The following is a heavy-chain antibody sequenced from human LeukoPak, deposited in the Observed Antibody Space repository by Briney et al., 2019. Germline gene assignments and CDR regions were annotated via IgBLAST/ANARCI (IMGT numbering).Heavy chain of an antibody. Sequence: SVKVSCNASGGTFISYAICGLRRAPGQGLEWMGRIIPIFGTANYAQKFQGRVTITTDESTSTPYMELSSLSAEDPAVYYCAGEPVYDFSGAFDYWGRGQLVTVSS. J-gene: IGHJ4*02. CDR1: GGTFISYA. D-gene: IGHD1-26*01. V-gene: IGHV1-69*05. CDR3: AGEPVYDFSGAFDY. CDR2: IIPIFGTA.